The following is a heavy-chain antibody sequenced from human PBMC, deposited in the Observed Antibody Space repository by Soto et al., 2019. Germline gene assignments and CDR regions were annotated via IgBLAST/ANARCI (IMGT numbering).Heavy chain of an antibody. CDR1: GYNFTDNR. V-gene: IGHV1-3*01. CDR2: IRPGSGKA. D-gene: IGHD2-21*01. J-gene: IGHJ4*02. Sequence: ASVKVSCKASGYNFTDNRIHWLRQAPGQRLEWMGWIRPGSGKAKYSEKFVGRLSITRDTSANTAHMELSSLRYDDKAVYYCERGGIPLFEYWGQGSLGTVSS. CDR3: ERGGIPLFEY.